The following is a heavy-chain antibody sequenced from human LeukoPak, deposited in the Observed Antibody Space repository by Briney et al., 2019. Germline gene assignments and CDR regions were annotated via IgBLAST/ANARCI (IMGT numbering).Heavy chain of an antibody. CDR2: IYNSGST. D-gene: IGHD3-10*01. J-gene: IGHJ4*02. CDR3: RGHFGLGNYPLFD. CDR1: GGSISGSY. Sequence: SETLSLTCTVSGGSISGSYWSWVRQPPGKKLEWVGSIYNSGSTNYNPSLKSGVTISVDTSSNQFSLKLSTVTAADTPVFQCRGHFGLGNYPLFDWGQGTLVTGSS. V-gene: IGHV4-59*08.